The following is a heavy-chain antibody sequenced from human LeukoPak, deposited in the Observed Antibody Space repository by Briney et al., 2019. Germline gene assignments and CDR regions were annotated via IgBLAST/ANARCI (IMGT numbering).Heavy chain of an antibody. J-gene: IGHJ4*02. CDR3: DSSGYYLMGGFDY. V-gene: IGHV3-48*01. CDR1: GFTFSNYS. Sequence: GGSLRLSCAASGFTFSNYSMNWVRQAPGKGLEWVSYISSRSRTIYYADFVKGRFTISRDNAKNSLYLQMNSLRAEDTAVCYYDSSGYYLMGGFDYWGQGTLVTVSS. CDR2: ISSRSRTI. D-gene: IGHD3-22*01.